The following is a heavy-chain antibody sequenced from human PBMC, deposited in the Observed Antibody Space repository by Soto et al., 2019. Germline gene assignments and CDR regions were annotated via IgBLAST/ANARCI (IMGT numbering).Heavy chain of an antibody. Sequence: SETLSLTCSVSGDSISNNKWWSWVRQPPGKGLEWIGEMHHSGSVNYNASLKSRATISVDKSRNQFSLRLRSVTAADTAVYYCATLPPRIVVTLLPIPTWGQGIQVTVSS. J-gene: IGHJ5*02. CDR3: ATLPPRIVVTLLPIPT. CDR1: GDSISNNKW. CDR2: MHHSGSV. D-gene: IGHD2-21*01. V-gene: IGHV4-4*02.